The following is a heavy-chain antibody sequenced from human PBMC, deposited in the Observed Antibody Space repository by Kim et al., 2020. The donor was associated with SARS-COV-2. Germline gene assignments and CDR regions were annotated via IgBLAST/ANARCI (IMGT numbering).Heavy chain of an antibody. V-gene: IGHV3-11*04. CDR1: GFTFSDYY. CDR2: ISSSGTTI. Sequence: GGSLRLSCAASGFTFSDYYMSWIRQAPGKGLEWVSYISSSGTTIYYADSVKGRFTISRDNAKNSLYLQMNSLRAEDTAVYYCARHKNYFDSSGYSHWGQGTLVTVSS. D-gene: IGHD3-22*01. J-gene: IGHJ4*02. CDR3: ARHKNYFDSSGYSH.